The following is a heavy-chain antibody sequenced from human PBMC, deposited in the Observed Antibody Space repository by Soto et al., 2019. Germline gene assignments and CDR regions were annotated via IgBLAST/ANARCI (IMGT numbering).Heavy chain of an antibody. CDR3: AVAGLPFES. CDR1: GYTFTGYY. Sequence: QVHLVQSGAEVKKPGASVKVSCNTSGYTFTGYYIHWVRHAPGQGREWMALINPNSGDTNYGHKFQGRVPLTRDTSSNTVYMEVTSLRFDDTAVYYCAVAGLPFESWGQGTLVTV. D-gene: IGHD6-19*01. V-gene: IGHV1-2*02. CDR2: INPNSGDT. J-gene: IGHJ1*01.